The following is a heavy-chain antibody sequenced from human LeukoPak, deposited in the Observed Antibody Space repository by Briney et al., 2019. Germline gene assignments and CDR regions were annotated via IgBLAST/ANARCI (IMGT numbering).Heavy chain of an antibody. CDR2: ISYDGSNK. J-gene: IGHJ4*02. V-gene: IGHV3-30*18. D-gene: IGHD6-13*01. CDR1: GFTFSSYG. CDR3: AKDKSRGSWYGDYYFDY. Sequence: GGSLRLSCAASGFTFSSYGMHWVRQAPGKGLEWVAVISYDGSNKYYADSVKGRFTISRDNSKNTLYLQMNSLRAEDTAVYYCAKDKSRGSWYGDYYFDYWGQGTLVTVSS.